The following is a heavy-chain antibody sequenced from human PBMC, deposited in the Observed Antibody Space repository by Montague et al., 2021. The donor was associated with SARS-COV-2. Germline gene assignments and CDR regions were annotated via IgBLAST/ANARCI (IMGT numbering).Heavy chain of an antibody. CDR1: GDSINTDNW. CDR3: ARKGCGRSDLAN. J-gene: IGHJ4*02. D-gene: IGHD1-26*01. V-gene: IGHV4-4*02. Sequence: SETLSLTCVVSGDSINTDNWWTWVRLPPGKGLEWVGEIYHTGRTKYKPSLKSRVSMLVDKSWNQFSLRLTSVTAADTAIYYCARKGCGRSDLANWGQGTLVTVSS. CDR2: IYHTGRT.